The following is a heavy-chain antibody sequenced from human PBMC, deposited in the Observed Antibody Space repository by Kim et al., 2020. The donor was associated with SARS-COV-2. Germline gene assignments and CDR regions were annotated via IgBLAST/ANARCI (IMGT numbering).Heavy chain of an antibody. J-gene: IGHJ4*02. V-gene: IGHV1-69*13. D-gene: IGHD6-19*01. CDR1: GGTFSTYT. Sequence: SVKVSCKVSGGTFSTYTINWVRQAPGHGLEWMGGIIPLFGSAKYTQKFQGRVTITADQSTSTVYMELTSLKSEDTAVYYCARWSASGWPYFDYWGQGS. CDR3: ARWSASGWPYFDY. CDR2: IIPLFGSA.